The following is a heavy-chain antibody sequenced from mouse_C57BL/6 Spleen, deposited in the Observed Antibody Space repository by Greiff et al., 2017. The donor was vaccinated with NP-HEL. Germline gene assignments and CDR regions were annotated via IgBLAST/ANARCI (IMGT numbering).Heavy chain of an antibody. D-gene: IGHD1-1*01. J-gene: IGHJ2*01. Sequence: EVQGVESGGGLVQPGGSLSLSCAASGFTFTDYYMSWVRQPPGKALEWLGFIRNKANGYTTEYSASVKGRFTISRDNSQSILYLQMNALRAEDSATYYCARWGDYGVATDYWGQGTTLTVSS. V-gene: IGHV7-3*01. CDR2: IRNKANGYTT. CDR3: ARWGDYGVATDY. CDR1: GFTFTDYY.